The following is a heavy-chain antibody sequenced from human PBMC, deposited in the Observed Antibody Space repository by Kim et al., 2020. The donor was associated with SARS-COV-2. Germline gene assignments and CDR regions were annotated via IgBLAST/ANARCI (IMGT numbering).Heavy chain of an antibody. J-gene: IGHJ3*02. CDR3: TRGPPYSESYWDAFDI. Sequence: GGSLRLSCATSGFTFSGSTMHWVRQASGKGLEWVGRIRSKANSYETADAASVKGRFTISRDDSKNTAYLQMNSLKTEDTAVYYCTRGPPYSESYWDAFDIWGQGTMVTVFS. V-gene: IGHV3-73*01. CDR1: GFTFSGST. D-gene: IGHD1-26*01. CDR2: IRSKANSYET.